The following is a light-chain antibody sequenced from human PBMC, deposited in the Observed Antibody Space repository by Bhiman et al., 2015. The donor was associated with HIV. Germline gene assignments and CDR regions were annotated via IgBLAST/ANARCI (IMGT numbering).Light chain of an antibody. CDR1: SSDVGGYNY. CDR2: EVT. Sequence: QSALTQPPSASGSPGQSVTISCTGTSSDVGGYNYVSWYQQHPGKAPKLMIYEVTKRPSGIPERFSGSNSGNTATLTISGTEAMDEADYYCQAWDSSTYVFGTGTKVTVL. J-gene: IGLJ1*01. V-gene: IGLV2-8*01. CDR3: QAWDSSTYV.